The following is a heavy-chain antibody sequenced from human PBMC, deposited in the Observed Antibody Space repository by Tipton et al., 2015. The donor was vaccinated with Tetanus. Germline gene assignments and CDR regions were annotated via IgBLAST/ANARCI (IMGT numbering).Heavy chain of an antibody. V-gene: IGHV4-59*01. J-gene: IGHJ4*02. CDR3: ARYHCTGTTCQHLDY. Sequence: TLSLTCSVSGGSISGYFWTWIRQPPGKGLQCIGYVFYTGSTNYNSPFESRVTISVDTSKNQISLQLRSVTAADTAVYYCARYHCTGTTCQHLDYWGQGTLVTVSS. D-gene: IGHD2-8*02. CDR1: GGSISGYF. CDR2: VFYTGST.